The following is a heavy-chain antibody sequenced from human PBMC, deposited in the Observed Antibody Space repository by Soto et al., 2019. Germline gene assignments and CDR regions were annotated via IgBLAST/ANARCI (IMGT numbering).Heavy chain of an antibody. Sequence: SVKVSCKASGGTFSSYSFSWVRQAPGQGLEWMGGITPIFGTVHYAQNFRGRVTITADKSTSIVHMELSSLRSEDTAVFYCAREGDTREGRGVFFSWGQVTLVTVSS. CDR1: GGTFSSYS. V-gene: IGHV1-69*06. D-gene: IGHD3-16*01. J-gene: IGHJ5*02. CDR3: AREGDTREGRGVFFS. CDR2: ITPIFGTV.